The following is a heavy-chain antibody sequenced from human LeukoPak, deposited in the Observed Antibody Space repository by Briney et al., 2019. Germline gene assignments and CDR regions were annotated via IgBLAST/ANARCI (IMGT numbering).Heavy chain of an antibody. Sequence: SVTLRRSAAGYTFTSYGINWVRLAPGQGLEWMGWISAYNGNTNYTQKSQGRVTMTTDTSTSTAYMELRSLRSDDTAVYYCARGPNSFEHFDYWGQGTMVTVSS. V-gene: IGHV1-18*01. CDR1: GYTFTSYG. CDR3: ARGPNSFEHFDY. CDR2: ISAYNGNT. D-gene: IGHD1/OR15-1a*01. J-gene: IGHJ4*03.